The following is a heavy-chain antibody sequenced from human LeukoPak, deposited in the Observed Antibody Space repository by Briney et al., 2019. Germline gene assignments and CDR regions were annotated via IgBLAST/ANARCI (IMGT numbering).Heavy chain of an antibody. V-gene: IGHV4-4*07. CDR2: IYSSGST. D-gene: IGHD2-2*01. J-gene: IGHJ5*02. Sequence: KSSETLSLTCSVSGGSISYYYWSWIRQPAGKGLEWIGRIYSSGSTSYNPSLQSRVTISVDKSKNQFSLNLSSVTAADTAVYFCARDKEYQLLTNWFDPWGQGTLVTVSS. CDR3: ARDKEYQLLTNWFDP. CDR1: GGSISYYY.